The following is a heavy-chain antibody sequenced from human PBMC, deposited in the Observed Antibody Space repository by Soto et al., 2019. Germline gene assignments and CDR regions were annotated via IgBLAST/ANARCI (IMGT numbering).Heavy chain of an antibody. CDR2: INHSGST. D-gene: IGHD6-13*01. V-gene: IGHV4-34*01. CDR3: ARVGYSSSWYRRGAFDI. CDR1: GGSFSGYY. J-gene: IGHJ3*02. Sequence: QVQLQQWGAGLLKPSETLSLTCAVYGGSFSGYYWSWIRQPPRKGLEGMGEINHSGSTNYNPSLKSRVTISVDTSKNQFSLKLTSVTAADTAVYYCARVGYSSSWYRRGAFDIWGQGTMVTVSS.